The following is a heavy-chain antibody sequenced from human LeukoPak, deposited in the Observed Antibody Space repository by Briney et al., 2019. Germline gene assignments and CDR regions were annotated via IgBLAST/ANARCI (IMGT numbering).Heavy chain of an antibody. CDR3: ARVRYAVGWFYDFDS. Sequence: SETLSLNCSVSGASISSDHMYWGWIRQSPGKGLEWIGTVFFTGRTFYNPSLKSRVSISVDTSKRHFSLRLPSVTAADTAVYYCARVRYAVGWFYDFDSWGLGTRVTVSS. V-gene: IGHV4-39*02. CDR2: VFFTGRT. J-gene: IGHJ4*02. D-gene: IGHD6-19*01. CDR1: GASISSDHMY.